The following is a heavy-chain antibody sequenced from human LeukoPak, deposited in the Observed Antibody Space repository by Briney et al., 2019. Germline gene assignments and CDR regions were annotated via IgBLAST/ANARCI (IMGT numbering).Heavy chain of an antibody. D-gene: IGHD3-9*01. J-gene: IGHJ4*02. CDR3: AREDDILTGYFDY. V-gene: IGHV1-69*06. CDR2: IIPIFGTA. Sequence: ASVKVSCKASGGTFSSYAISWVRQARGQGLEWMGGIIPIFGTANYAQKFQGRVTITADKSTSTAYMELSSLRSEDTAVYYCAREDDILTGYFDYWGQGTLVTVSS. CDR1: GGTFSSYA.